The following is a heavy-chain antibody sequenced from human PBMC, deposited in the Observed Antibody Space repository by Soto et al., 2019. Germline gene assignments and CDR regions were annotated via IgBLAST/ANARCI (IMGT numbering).Heavy chain of an antibody. D-gene: IGHD6-19*01. CDR3: ARDLESFSSGGGFDY. J-gene: IGHJ4*02. Sequence: GESLKISCAASGFTFSSYSMNWVRQAPGKGLEWVSSISSSSSYIYYADSVKGRFTISRDNAKNSLYLQMNSLRAEDTAVYYCARDLESFSSGGGFDYWGQGTLVTVSS. V-gene: IGHV3-21*01. CDR1: GFTFSSYS. CDR2: ISSSSSYI.